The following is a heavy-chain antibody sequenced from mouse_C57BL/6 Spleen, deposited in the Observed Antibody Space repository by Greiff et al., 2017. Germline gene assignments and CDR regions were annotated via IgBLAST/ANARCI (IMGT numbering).Heavy chain of an antibody. Sequence: EVQLQQSGAELVRPGASVKLSCTASGFNIKDDYMHWVKQRPEQGLEWIGWIDPENGDTEYASKFQGKATITADNSSNTDYRHLSSLTSEDTAVYYCTTHRSWFAYWGQGTLVTVS. CDR1: GFNIKDDY. CDR3: TTHRSWFAY. J-gene: IGHJ3*01. CDR2: IDPENGDT. V-gene: IGHV14-4*01.